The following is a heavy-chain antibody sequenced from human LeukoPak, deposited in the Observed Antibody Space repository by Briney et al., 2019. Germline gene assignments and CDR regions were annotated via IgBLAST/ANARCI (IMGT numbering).Heavy chain of an antibody. Sequence: EASVKVSCKASGFTFTSSAMQWVRQARGQRLEWIGWTVVGSGNTNYAQKFQERVTITRDMSTSTAYMELSSLRSEDTAVYYCAVDSSGHHDAFDIWGQGTMVTVSS. J-gene: IGHJ3*02. V-gene: IGHV1-58*02. CDR3: AVDSSGHHDAFDI. D-gene: IGHD3-22*01. CDR1: GFTFTSSA. CDR2: TVVGSGNT.